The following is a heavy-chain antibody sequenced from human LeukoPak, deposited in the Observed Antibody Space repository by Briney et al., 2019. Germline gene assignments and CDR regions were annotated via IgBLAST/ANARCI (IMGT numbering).Heavy chain of an antibody. V-gene: IGHV5-10-1*01. J-gene: IGHJ4*02. Sequence: GESLRISCKGSGYSFTSYWISWVRQMPGKGLEWMGRIEPSDSYTNYSPSFQGHVTISADKSISTAYLQWSSLKASDTAMYYCAGNYYGSGSYPLCWGQGTLVTVSS. CDR1: GYSFTSYW. CDR2: IEPSDSYT. CDR3: AGNYYGSGSYPLC. D-gene: IGHD3-10*01.